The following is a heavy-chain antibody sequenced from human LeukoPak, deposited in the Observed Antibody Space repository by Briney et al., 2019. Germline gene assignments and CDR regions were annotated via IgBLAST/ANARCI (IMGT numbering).Heavy chain of an antibody. CDR3: ARDSILTGYYRYYYYYYMDV. CDR1: GGSFSGYY. D-gene: IGHD3-9*01. CDR2: INHSGST. V-gene: IGHV4-34*01. J-gene: IGHJ6*03. Sequence: SETLSLTCAVYGGSFSGYYWSWIRQPPGKGLEWIGEINHSGSTNYNPSLKSRVTISVDTSKNQFSLKLSSVTAADTAVYYCARDSILTGYYRYYYYYYMDVWGKGTTVTVSS.